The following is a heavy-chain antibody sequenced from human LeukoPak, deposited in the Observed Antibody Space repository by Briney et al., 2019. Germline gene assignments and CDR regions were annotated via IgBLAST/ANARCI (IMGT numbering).Heavy chain of an antibody. D-gene: IGHD3-3*01. CDR1: GFTFTTYS. Sequence: PGGSLRLSCAASGFTFTTYSMNWVRQAPGKGLEWVSSISSSSSYIYYADSVKGRFTISRDNAKNSLYLQMNSLRAEDTAVYYCARDLFGAYSHDYWGQGTLVTVSS. CDR3: ARDLFGAYSHDY. V-gene: IGHV3-21*01. CDR2: ISSSSSYI. J-gene: IGHJ4*02.